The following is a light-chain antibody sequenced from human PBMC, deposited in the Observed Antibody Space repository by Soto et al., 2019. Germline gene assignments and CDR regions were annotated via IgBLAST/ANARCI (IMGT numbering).Light chain of an antibody. J-gene: IGLJ3*02. Sequence: QSVLTQPPSASVTPGQRVSISCYGSSSNNGNNTVNWYQQFPETAPRLLIYTTNQRPSGVPDRFSGSKSCTSASLAISGLQSEDEADYYCAAWDDSLNGPVFGGGTKVTVL. CDR1: SSNNGNNT. CDR3: AAWDDSLNGPV. V-gene: IGLV1-44*01. CDR2: TTN.